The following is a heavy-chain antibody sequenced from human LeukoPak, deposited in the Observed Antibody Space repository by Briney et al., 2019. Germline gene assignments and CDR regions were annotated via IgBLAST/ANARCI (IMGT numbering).Heavy chain of an antibody. J-gene: IGHJ3*02. V-gene: IGHV4-59*01. CDR3: ARAKGSSSRTSKRAFDI. CDR2: IYYSGST. CDR1: GGSISSYY. D-gene: IGHD6-13*01. Sequence: SETLSLTCTVSGGSISSYYWSWIRQPPRKGLEWIGCIYYSGSTNYNPSLKSRVTISVDTSKNQFSLKLSSVTAADTAVYYCARAKGSSSRTSKRAFDIWGQGTMVTVSS.